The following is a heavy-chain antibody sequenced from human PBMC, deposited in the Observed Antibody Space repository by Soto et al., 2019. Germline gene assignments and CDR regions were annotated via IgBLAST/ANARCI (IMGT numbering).Heavy chain of an antibody. CDR3: AKDPRREGWNS. J-gene: IGHJ4*02. CDR1: GFSFNSYA. Sequence: PGGSLRLSCAAPGFSFNSYAMSWVRQAPGKGLEWASSISGSAGSTYYADSVQGRFTISRDNSKNTLYLQMNSLRAENTALYYCAKDPRREGWNSWGQGTLVTVSS. V-gene: IGHV3-23*01. CDR2: ISGSAGST. D-gene: IGHD6-19*01.